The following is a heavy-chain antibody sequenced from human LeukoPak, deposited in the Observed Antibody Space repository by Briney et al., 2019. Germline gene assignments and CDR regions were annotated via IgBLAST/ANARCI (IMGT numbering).Heavy chain of an antibody. CDR1: GFTLSSYW. CDR2: VSGSGGST. D-gene: IGHD3-10*01. CDR3: AKEQAGSHYYYYGMDV. Sequence: GGSLRLSCAASGFTLSSYWMHWVRQAPGKGLEWVSAVSGSGGSTYYADSVKGRFTISRDNSKNTLFLQMNSLRAEDTAVYYCAKEQAGSHYYYYGMDVWGQGTTVTVSS. V-gene: IGHV3-23*01. J-gene: IGHJ6*02.